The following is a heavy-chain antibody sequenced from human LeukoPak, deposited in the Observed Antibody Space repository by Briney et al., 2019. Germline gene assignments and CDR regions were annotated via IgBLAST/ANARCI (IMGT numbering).Heavy chain of an antibody. J-gene: IGHJ4*02. V-gene: IGHV1-2*02. D-gene: IGHD1-26*01. Sequence: ASVKVSCKASGYTFTGYYMHWVRQAPGQGLEWMGWINPNSGGTNYAQKFQGRVTMTRDTSISTAHMELSRLRSDDTAVYYCARDLGATTSGYFDYWGQGTLVTVSS. CDR1: GYTFTGYY. CDR3: ARDLGATTSGYFDY. CDR2: INPNSGGT.